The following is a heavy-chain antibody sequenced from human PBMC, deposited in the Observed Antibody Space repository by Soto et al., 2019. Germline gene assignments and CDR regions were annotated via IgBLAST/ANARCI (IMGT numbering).Heavy chain of an antibody. CDR3: ARMYYDILTGYYHYYGMDV. D-gene: IGHD3-9*01. CDR2: IDWDDDK. V-gene: IGHV2-70*01. Sequence: SGPTLVNPTQTLTLTCTFSGFSLSTSGMCVSWIRQPPGKALEWLALIDWDDDKYYSTSLKTRLTISKDTSKNQVVLTMTNMDPVDTATYYCARMYYDILTGYYHYYGMDVWGQGTTVTVSS. CDR1: GFSLSTSGMC. J-gene: IGHJ6*02.